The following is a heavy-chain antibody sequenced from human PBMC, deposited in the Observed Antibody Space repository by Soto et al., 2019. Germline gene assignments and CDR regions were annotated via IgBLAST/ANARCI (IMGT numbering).Heavy chain of an antibody. CDR2: IYHSGST. Sequence: QVQLQESGPGLVKTSGTLSLSCAVSGGSIISSHWWTWVRQPPGKGLEWIGEIYHSGSTNYNPSLKSRVTISVDTSRNQFSLNLSSVTAADTAVYYCASSGGGEDYWGQGILVTVSS. CDR1: GGSIISSHW. CDR3: ASSGGGEDY. D-gene: IGHD3-16*01. V-gene: IGHV4-4*02. J-gene: IGHJ4*02.